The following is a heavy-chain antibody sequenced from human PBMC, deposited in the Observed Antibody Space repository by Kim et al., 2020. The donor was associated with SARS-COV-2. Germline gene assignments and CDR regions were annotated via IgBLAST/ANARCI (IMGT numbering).Heavy chain of an antibody. CDR2: ISGSGGST. D-gene: IGHD3-10*01. Sequence: GGSLRLSCAASGFTFSSYAMSWVRQAPGKGLEWVSAISGSGGSTYYADSVKGRFTISRDNSKNTLYLQMNSLRAEDTAVYYCAKFPYGSGTRGEVDYWGQGTLVTVSS. J-gene: IGHJ4*02. CDR3: AKFPYGSGTRGEVDY. CDR1: GFTFSSYA. V-gene: IGHV3-23*01.